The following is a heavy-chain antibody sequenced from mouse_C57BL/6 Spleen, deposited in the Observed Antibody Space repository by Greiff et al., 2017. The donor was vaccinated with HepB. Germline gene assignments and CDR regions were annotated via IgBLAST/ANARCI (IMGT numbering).Heavy chain of an antibody. Sequence: QVQLQQSGAELVRPGTSVKLSCKASGYTFTSYWMHWVKQRPGQGLEWIGVIDPSDSYTNYNQKFKGKATLTVDTSSSTAYMQRSSLTSEDSAVYYCARRDDDETWFADWGQGTLVTVSA. CDR1: GYTFTSYW. J-gene: IGHJ3*01. V-gene: IGHV1-59*01. D-gene: IGHD2-4*01. CDR2: IDPSDSYT. CDR3: ARRDDDETWFAD.